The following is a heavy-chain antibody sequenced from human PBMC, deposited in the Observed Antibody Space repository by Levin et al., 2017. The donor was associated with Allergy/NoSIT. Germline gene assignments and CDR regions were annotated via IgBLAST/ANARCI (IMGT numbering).Heavy chain of an antibody. J-gene: IGHJ4*02. CDR1: GFTFSSYA. D-gene: IGHD5-12*01. CDR3: ARAARDSGCY. Sequence: PGESLKISCAASGFTFSSYAMHWVRQAPGKGLEWVAVISYDGSNKYYADSVKGRFTISRDNSKNTLYLQMNSLRAEDTAVYYCARAARDSGCYWGQGTLVTVSS. CDR2: ISYDGSNK. V-gene: IGHV3-30-3*01.